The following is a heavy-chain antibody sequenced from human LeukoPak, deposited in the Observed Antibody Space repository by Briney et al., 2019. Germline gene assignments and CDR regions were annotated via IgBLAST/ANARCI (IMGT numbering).Heavy chain of an antibody. J-gene: IGHJ1*01. D-gene: IGHD3-22*01. Sequence: ASVKVSCKASGYTFTSYGISWVRQAPGQGLEWMGWISAYNGNTNYAQKLQGRVTMTTDTSTSTAYMELRSLRSDDAAVYYCARPTYDSSDYEYFQHWGQGTLVTVSS. V-gene: IGHV1-18*01. CDR2: ISAYNGNT. CDR1: GYTFTSYG. CDR3: ARPTYDSSDYEYFQH.